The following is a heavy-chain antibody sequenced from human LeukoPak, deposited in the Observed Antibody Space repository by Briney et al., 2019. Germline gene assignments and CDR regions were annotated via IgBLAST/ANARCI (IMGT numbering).Heavy chain of an antibody. D-gene: IGHD3-16*01. V-gene: IGHV3-48*01. J-gene: IGHJ5*02. CDR1: GFTFSSYS. Sequence: SGGSLRLSCAASGFTFSSYSMNWVRQAPGKGLEWVSYISSSSRTIYYADSVKGRFTISRDNAKNSLSLQMNTLRAEDTAVYYCARGWGYRKGLDWFDPWGQGTLVTVSS. CDR2: ISSSSRTI. CDR3: ARGWGYRKGLDWFDP.